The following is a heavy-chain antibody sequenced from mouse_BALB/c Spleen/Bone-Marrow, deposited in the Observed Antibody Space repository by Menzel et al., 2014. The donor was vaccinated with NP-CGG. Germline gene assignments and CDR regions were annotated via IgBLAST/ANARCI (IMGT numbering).Heavy chain of an antibody. CDR2: ISDGGSYT. CDR1: GFTFSDYC. D-gene: IGHD1-1*01. V-gene: IGHV5-4*02. Sequence: DVKLVESGGGLVKPGGSLKLSCAASGFTFSDYCMYWVRQTPEKGLEWVATISDGGSYTYYPDSVKGRFTISRDNAKNSLYLQMTSLKSEDTAMYYCARDSYYYGSSYWYFDVWGAGTTVTVSS. CDR3: ARDSYYYGSSYWYFDV. J-gene: IGHJ1*01.